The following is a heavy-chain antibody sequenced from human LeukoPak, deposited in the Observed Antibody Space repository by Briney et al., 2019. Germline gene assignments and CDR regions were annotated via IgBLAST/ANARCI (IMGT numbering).Heavy chain of an antibody. V-gene: IGHV4-59*11. Sequence: SETLSLTCAVSGDSFSSHYWTWIRQPPGKGLEWIGYITYIGSTNYNPSLKSRVTISIDTSKSQFSLKLSSVTAADTAVYYCARDLVTVTKGFDIWGQGTMVSVSS. CDR1: GDSFSSHY. CDR2: ITYIGST. J-gene: IGHJ3*02. CDR3: ARDLVTVTKGFDI. D-gene: IGHD4-17*01.